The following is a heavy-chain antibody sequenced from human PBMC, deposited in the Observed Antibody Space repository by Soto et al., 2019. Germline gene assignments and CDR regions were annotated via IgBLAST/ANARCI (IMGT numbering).Heavy chain of an antibody. V-gene: IGHV3-74*03. Sequence: HPWGSLRLSCAASGFTFSSYWMNWVRQAPGKGLVFVSGINSGGSVYADSVKGRFTISRDTAKNTLYLDMNSLRVEDTAVYYCARGHGRLEPVYWGQGALVTVSS. CDR3: ARGHGRLEPVY. CDR2: INSGGS. D-gene: IGHD1-1*01. CDR1: GFTFSSYW. J-gene: IGHJ4*02.